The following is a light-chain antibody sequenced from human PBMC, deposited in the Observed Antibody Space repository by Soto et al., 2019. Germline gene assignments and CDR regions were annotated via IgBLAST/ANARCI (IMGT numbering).Light chain of an antibody. V-gene: IGKV3-11*01. CDR2: DAS. J-gene: IGKJ1*01. CDR3: QQRSNWPPWT. Sequence: EIVLTQSPGTLSLSPGERATLSCRASQNISTSLAWYQQKPGQAPRLLIYDASNRATGIPARFSGSGSGTDFTLTISSLEPEDFAVYYCQQRSNWPPWTFGQGTKVDIK. CDR1: QNISTS.